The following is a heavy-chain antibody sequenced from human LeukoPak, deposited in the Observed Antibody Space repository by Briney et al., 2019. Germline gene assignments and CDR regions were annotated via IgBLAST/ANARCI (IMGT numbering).Heavy chain of an antibody. V-gene: IGHV3-23*01. CDR3: TKAGSGYDFGAFDI. CDR1: GFTLSRYW. D-gene: IGHD5-12*01. J-gene: IGHJ3*02. CDR2: IGSGGDNT. Sequence: PGGSLRLSCAASGFTLSRYWMHWVRQTPGKGLEWVSTIGSGGDNTYYADSVKGRFTISRDNSKNTLYLQMSSLRAEDTAMYYCTKAGSGYDFGAFDIWGQGTVVTVSS.